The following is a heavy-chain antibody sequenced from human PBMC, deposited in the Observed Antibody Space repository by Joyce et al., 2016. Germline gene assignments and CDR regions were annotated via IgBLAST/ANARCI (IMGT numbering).Heavy chain of an antibody. CDR3: ARGPRSNWGLVWFDP. CDR1: GGSFSGYY. V-gene: IGHV4-34*01. J-gene: IGHJ5*02. D-gene: IGHD7-27*01. CDR2: SNQRGST. Sequence: QVQLQQWGAGLLKPSETLSLTCAVYGGSFSGYYWSGIRQPPGKGVEWIGESNQRGSTNYNPSLKSRVTIAVDTSKNQFSLKLSSVTAADTAVYYCARGPRSNWGLVWFDPWGQGTLVTVSS.